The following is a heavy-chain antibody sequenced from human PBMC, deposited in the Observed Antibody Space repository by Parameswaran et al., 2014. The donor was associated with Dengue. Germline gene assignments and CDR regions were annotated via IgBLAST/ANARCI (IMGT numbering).Heavy chain of an antibody. CDR2: ISGSGGST. CDR3: AKPRGGTIFGVVTVDY. V-gene: IGHV3-23*01. Sequence: VRQAPGKGLEWVSAISGSGGSTYYADSVKGRFTISRDNSKNTLYLQMNSLRAEDTAVYYCAKPRGGTIFGVVTVDYWGQGTLVTVSS. J-gene: IGHJ4*02. D-gene: IGHD3-3*01.